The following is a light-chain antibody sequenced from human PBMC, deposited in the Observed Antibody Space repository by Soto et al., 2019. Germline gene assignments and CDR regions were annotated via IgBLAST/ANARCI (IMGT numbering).Light chain of an antibody. Sequence: QSVLTQPPSASGTPGQRVTISCSGSSSNIESNTVTWYQQLPGTAPKLVIYSNYDRPSGVPDRFSDSTSGTSASLVIRGLQSEDEADYYCAAWDDILNGYVFGDGTKLTVL. V-gene: IGLV1-44*01. CDR3: AAWDDILNGYV. CDR2: SNY. CDR1: SSNIESNT. J-gene: IGLJ1*01.